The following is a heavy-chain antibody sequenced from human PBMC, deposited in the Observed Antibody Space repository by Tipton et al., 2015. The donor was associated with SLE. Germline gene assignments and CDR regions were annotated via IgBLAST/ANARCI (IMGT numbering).Heavy chain of an antibody. Sequence: TLSLTCTVSGDSINSDAFSWGWIRQPPGEGLEWITYISHTGRTAYSPSLKSRVTISVDGSKNQFSLKLDSVTAADTAVYFCVRGYCSDGVCYGRGFFDYWGQGNLVTVSS. CDR1: GDSINSDAFS. D-gene: IGHD2-8*01. CDR3: VRGYCSDGVCYGRGFFDY. V-gene: IGHV4-30-2*01. J-gene: IGHJ4*02. CDR2: ISHTGRT.